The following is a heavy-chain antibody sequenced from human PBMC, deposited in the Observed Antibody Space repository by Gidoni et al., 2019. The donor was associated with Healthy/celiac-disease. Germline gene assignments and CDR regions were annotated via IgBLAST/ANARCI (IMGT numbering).Heavy chain of an antibody. Sequence: EVQLVESGGGLVQPGRSLRLSCAASVFTFYAYALHWVRQAPGKGLEWVSGISWNSGSIGYADSVKGRFTISRDNAKNSLYLQMNSLRAEDTALYYCAKDNMVYGGRAFDIWGQGTMVTVSS. CDR3: AKDNMVYGGRAFDI. CDR1: VFTFYAYA. CDR2: ISWNSGSI. D-gene: IGHD2-8*01. V-gene: IGHV3-9*01. J-gene: IGHJ3*02.